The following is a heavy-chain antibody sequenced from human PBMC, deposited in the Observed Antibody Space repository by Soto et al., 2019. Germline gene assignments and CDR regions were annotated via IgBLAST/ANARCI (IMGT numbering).Heavy chain of an antibody. Sequence: SETLSLTCTVSGGSISNHYWSWIRQPPGKGLEWIGYIYYNGNTNYNPSLKSRVTISVDTSKNQFSLKLSSVTAADTAVYYCAAGIAARPFDYWGQGTLVTVSS. CDR1: GGSISNHY. V-gene: IGHV4-59*11. CDR3: AAGIAARPFDY. CDR2: IYYNGNT. J-gene: IGHJ4*02. D-gene: IGHD6-6*01.